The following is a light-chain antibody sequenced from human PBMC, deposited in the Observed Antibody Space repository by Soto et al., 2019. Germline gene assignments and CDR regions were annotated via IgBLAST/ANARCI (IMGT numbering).Light chain of an antibody. CDR3: AAWNDSPNGCV. V-gene: IGLV1-44*01. Sequence: QSVLTQPPSASGTPGQRVTISCSGSSSNIGSNTVNWYQQLPGTAPKLLIYSNNQRPSGVPDRFSGYKSGTSASLAISGLQPEDEAAYYCAAWNDSPNGCVFGGGTKLTVL. CDR2: SNN. J-gene: IGLJ3*02. CDR1: SSNIGSNT.